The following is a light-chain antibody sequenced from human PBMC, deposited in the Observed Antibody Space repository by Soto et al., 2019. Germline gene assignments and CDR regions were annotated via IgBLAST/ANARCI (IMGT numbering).Light chain of an antibody. V-gene: IGLV2-23*02. CDR2: DVN. Sequence: QSALTQPRSVSGSPGQSITISCTGTSSNIANDNSVSWYQQYPGKVPRLIIYDVNKWPSGVSHRYSGSKSGNTASLRISGLQAADEADYYCCSYAGSSTFVFGGGTKLTVL. CDR1: SSNIANDNS. J-gene: IGLJ2*01. CDR3: CSYAGSSTFV.